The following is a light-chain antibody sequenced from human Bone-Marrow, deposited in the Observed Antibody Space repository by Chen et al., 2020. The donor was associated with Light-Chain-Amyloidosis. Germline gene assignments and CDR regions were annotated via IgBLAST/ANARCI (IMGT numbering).Light chain of an antibody. V-gene: IGLV2-14*01. CDR3: SSYTITNPLV. CDR2: EVT. Sequence: QSALTQPASVSGSPGQSITSYCTGTSSDVGGDNHVSWYQQHPDKAPKLMIYEVTNRPSWVPDRFSGSKSDTTASLTISGLQTEDEADYFCSSYTITNPLVFGSGTRVTVL. J-gene: IGLJ1*01. CDR1: SSDVGGDNH.